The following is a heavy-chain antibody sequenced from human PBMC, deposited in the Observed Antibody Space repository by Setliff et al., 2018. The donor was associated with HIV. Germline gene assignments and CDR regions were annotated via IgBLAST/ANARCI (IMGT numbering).Heavy chain of an antibody. CDR1: GFTFSNYA. Sequence: GSLRLSCAASGFTFSNYAMTWVRQAPGKGLEWVSGISGSGDTTNYADSVKGRFTISRDNAKNSLYLQMNSLRAEDTAVYYCARDVYFTFSGEVIRHYLDVWGKGTTVTVSS. V-gene: IGHV3-23*01. J-gene: IGHJ6*03. CDR3: ARDVYFTFSGEVIRHYLDV. CDR2: ISGSGDTT. D-gene: IGHD3-3*01.